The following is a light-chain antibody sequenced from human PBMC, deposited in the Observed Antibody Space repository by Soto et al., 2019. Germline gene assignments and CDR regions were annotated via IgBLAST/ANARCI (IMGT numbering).Light chain of an antibody. V-gene: IGKV1-5*01. Sequence: DIHITQSPSSLSSSVLDIVTITCRASQSSSNRLSLYHQKPGKNPNLLIYDASNLGSGVPSRFSGSGSGTEFTLTISSLQPDDFATYYCKQYDTYPTLGQGPQVDIK. CDR1: QSSSNR. J-gene: IGKJ1*01. CDR3: KQYDTYPT. CDR2: DAS.